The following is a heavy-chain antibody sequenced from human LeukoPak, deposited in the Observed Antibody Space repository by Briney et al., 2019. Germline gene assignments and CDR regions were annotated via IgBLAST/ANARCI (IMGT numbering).Heavy chain of an antibody. D-gene: IGHD2-8*01. CDR3: ARHVSVRSPLGP. CDR1: GGSISSYY. V-gene: IGHV4-59*08. J-gene: IGHJ5*02. CDR2: TYDTPST. Sequence: SETLSLTCTVSGGSISSYYWLWIRHPPGKGLEGIGYTYDTPSTNYNPSLKRIVTISVDTSKTQCSLNLRSVTAADTAVYYCARHVSVRSPLGPWGQGTLVTVSS.